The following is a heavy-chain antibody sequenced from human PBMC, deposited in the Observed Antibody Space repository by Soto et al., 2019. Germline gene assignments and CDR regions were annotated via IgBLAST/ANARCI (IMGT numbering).Heavy chain of an antibody. J-gene: IGHJ6*02. CDR3: ARQNYYSGMDV. CDR2: ISGYNGNT. Sequence: QVQLVQSGAEVKKPGASVKVSCKASGYTFTSYFITWVRQAPGQGLEWMGWISGYNGNTNYAQMLQGRVTMTTDTSTATAYMEMRSLGSDDTAVYYCARQNYYSGMDVWGQPTTVTVSS. CDR1: GYTFTSYF. V-gene: IGHV1-18*01.